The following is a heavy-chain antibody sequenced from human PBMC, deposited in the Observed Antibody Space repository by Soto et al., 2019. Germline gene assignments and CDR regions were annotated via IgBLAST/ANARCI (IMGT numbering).Heavy chain of an antibody. V-gene: IGHV4-4*07. Sequence: PSETLSLTCTVSGGSISSYYWSWIRQPAGKGLEWIGRIYTSGSTNYNPSLKSRVTMSVGTSKNQFSLKLSSVTAADTAVYYCAREGRITIFGVVIIRGDAFHIWGPGTMVTV. J-gene: IGHJ3*02. CDR3: AREGRITIFGVVIIRGDAFHI. D-gene: IGHD3-3*01. CDR2: IYTSGST. CDR1: GGSISSYY.